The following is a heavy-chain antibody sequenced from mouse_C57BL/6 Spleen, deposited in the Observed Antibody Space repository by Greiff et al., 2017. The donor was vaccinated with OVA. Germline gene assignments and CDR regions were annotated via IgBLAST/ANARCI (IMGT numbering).Heavy chain of an antibody. CDR2: ISNGGGST. V-gene: IGHV5-12*01. CDR1: GFTFSDYY. Sequence: DVMLVESGGGLVQPGGSLKLSCAASGFTFSDYYMYWVRQTPEKRLEWVAYISNGGGSTYYPDTVKGRFTISRDNAKNTLYLQMSRLKSEDTAMYYCARLLLQGYFDYWGQGTTLTVSS. CDR3: ARLLLQGYFDY. J-gene: IGHJ2*01. D-gene: IGHD1-1*01.